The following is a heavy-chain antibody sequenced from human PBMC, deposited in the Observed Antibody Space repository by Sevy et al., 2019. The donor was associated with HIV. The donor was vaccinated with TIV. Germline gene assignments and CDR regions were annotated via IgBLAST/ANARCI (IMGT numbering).Heavy chain of an antibody. J-gene: IGHJ4*02. Sequence: GGSLRLSCAASGFTFSNYGMHWVRQAPGKGLEWVAVISYDGSIKYYADSVRDRFTIYRDNSKNTLYLKRNSLGPEDKSKYFCAEGQGRPLELDYWGQGTLVTVSS. CDR1: GFTFSNYG. CDR3: AEGQGRPLELDY. D-gene: IGHD1-1*01. V-gene: IGHV3-30*18. CDR2: ISYDGSIK.